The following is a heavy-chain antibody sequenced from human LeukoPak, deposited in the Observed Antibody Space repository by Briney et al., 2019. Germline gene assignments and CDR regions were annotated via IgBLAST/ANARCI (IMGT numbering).Heavy chain of an antibody. CDR1: GGTFSSYA. CDR2: IIPIFGTA. CDR3: AEDYYGSGRFPGAFDI. V-gene: IGHV1-69*13. J-gene: IGHJ3*02. Sequence: GASVKVSCKASGGTFSSYAISWVRQAPGQGLEWMGGIIPIFGTANYAQKFQGRVTITADESTSTAYMELSSLRSEDTAVYYCAEDYYGSGRFPGAFDIWGQGTMVTVSS. D-gene: IGHD3-10*01.